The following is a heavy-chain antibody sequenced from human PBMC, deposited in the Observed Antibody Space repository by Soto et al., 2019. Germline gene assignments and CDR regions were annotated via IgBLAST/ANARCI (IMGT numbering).Heavy chain of an antibody. CDR1: GGSISSGGYY. CDR3: ARGAAPYYYYGMDV. V-gene: IGHV4-31*03. Sequence: QVQLQESGPGLVKPSQTLSLTCTVSGGSISSGGYYWSWIRQHPGKGLGWIGYIYYSGSTYYNPSLKSRVTISVDTSKNQFSLKLSSVTAADTAVYYCARGAAPYYYYGMDVWGQGTTVTVSS. CDR2: IYYSGST. J-gene: IGHJ6*02. D-gene: IGHD2-15*01.